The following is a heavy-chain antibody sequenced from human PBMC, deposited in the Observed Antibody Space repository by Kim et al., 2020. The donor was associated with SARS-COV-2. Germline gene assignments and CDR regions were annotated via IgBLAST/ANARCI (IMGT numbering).Heavy chain of an antibody. CDR2: ISSSGSTI. Sequence: GGSLRLSCAASGFTFSDYYMSWIRQAPGKGLEWVSYISSSGSTIYYADSVKGRFTISRDNAKNSLYLQMNSLRAEDTAVYYCARDAKGLPGVRVEYYYYGMDVWGQGTTVTVSS. J-gene: IGHJ6*02. V-gene: IGHV3-11*01. CDR3: ARDAKGLPGVRVEYYYYGMDV. D-gene: IGHD3-10*01. CDR1: GFTFSDYY.